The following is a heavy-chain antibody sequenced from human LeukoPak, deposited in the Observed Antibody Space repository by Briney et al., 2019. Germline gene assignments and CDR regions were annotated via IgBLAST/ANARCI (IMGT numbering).Heavy chain of an antibody. CDR3: ARGHDWNYAAYYFDY. J-gene: IGHJ4*02. CDR2: IYYSGST. V-gene: IGHV4-39*07. D-gene: IGHD1-7*01. CDR1: GGSISSSSYY. Sequence: SETLSLTCTVSGGSISSSSYYWGWIRQPPGKGLEWIGSIYYSGSTYYNPSLKSRVTISVDTSKNQFSLKLSSVTAADTAVYYCARGHDWNYAAYYFDYWGQGTLVTVSS.